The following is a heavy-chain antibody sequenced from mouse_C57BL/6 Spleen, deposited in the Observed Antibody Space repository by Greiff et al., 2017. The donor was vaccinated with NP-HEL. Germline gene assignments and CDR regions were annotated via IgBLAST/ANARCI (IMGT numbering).Heavy chain of an antibody. CDR1: GYTFTDYY. D-gene: IGHD1-1*01. CDR2: IGPGSGST. CDR3: ARPSPYYGSSFYAMDY. Sequence: VQLQQSGAELVKPGASVKISCKASGYTFTDYYINWVKQRPGQGLEWIGKIGPGSGSTYYNEKFKGKATLTADKSSSTAYMQLSSLTSEDSAVYFCARPSPYYGSSFYAMDYWGQGTSVTVSS. J-gene: IGHJ4*01. V-gene: IGHV1-77*01.